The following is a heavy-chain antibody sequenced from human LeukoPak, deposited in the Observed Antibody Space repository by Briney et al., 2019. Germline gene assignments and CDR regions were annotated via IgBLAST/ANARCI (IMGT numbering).Heavy chain of an antibody. Sequence: GGSLRLSCAASGFTFSSYSMNWVRQAPGKGLEWVSSISSSSSYIYYADSVKGRFTISRDNAKNSLYLQMNSLRAEDTAVYYCARDPVYSSGWYPLGDYYYYMDVWGKGTTVTVSS. CDR3: ARDPVYSSGWYPLGDYYYYMDV. V-gene: IGHV3-21*01. CDR1: GFTFSSYS. CDR2: ISSSSSYI. J-gene: IGHJ6*03. D-gene: IGHD6-19*01.